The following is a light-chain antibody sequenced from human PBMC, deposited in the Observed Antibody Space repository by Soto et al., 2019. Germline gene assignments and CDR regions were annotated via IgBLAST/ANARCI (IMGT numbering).Light chain of an antibody. Sequence: QSVLTQPPSVSGAPGQRVTISCTGSSSNIGAGYDVHWYQRLPGTAPKVLIYGNNNRPSGVPDRFSGSKSGTSASLAITGLQAEDEAAYYCQSYASSLSGSYVFGTGTKVTVL. CDR2: GNN. V-gene: IGLV1-40*01. CDR1: SSNIGAGYD. CDR3: QSYASSLSGSYV. J-gene: IGLJ1*01.